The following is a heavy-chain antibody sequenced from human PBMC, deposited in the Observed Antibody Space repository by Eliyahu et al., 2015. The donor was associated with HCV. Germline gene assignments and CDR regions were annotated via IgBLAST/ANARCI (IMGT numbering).Heavy chain of an antibody. CDR2: IKSKTDGGTT. D-gene: IGHD1-26*01. J-gene: IGHJ6*03. V-gene: IGHV3-15*01. CDR3: TTVGMSGSYYYYYYMDV. CDR1: GFTFSNAX. Sequence: EVQLVESGGGLVKPGGSLRLSCAASGFTFSNAXXXWGRQGPGKGLGWVGRIKSKTDGGTTDYAAPVKGRFTISRDDSKNTLYLQMNSLKTEDTAVYYCTTVGMSGSYYYYYYMDVWGKGTTVTVSS.